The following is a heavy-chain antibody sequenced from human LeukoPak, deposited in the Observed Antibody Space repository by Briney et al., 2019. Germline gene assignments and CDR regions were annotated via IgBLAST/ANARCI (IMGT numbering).Heavy chain of an antibody. CDR2: INPSGGST. D-gene: IGHD5-24*01. V-gene: IGHV1-46*01. CDR3: ARDHADGYPFDY. J-gene: IGHJ4*02. Sequence: GASVKVSCKASGYTFTSYGISWVRQAPGQGLEWMGIINPSGGSTSYAQKFQGRVTMTRDMSTSTVYMELSSLRSEDTAVYYCARDHADGYPFDYWGQGTLVSVSS. CDR1: GYTFTSYG.